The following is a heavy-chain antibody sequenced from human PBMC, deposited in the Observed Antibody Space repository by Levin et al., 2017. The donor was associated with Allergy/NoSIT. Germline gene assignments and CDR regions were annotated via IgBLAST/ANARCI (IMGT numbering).Heavy chain of an antibody. Sequence: ASVKVSCKVSGYTLTELSMHWVRQAPGKGLEWMGGFDPEDGETIYAQKFQGRVTMTEDTSTDTAYMELSSLRSEDTAVYYCATDLTAQLPRDYWGQGTLVTVSS. J-gene: IGHJ4*02. CDR2: FDPEDGET. V-gene: IGHV1-24*01. CDR3: ATDLTAQLPRDY. D-gene: IGHD1-26*01. CDR1: GYTLTELS.